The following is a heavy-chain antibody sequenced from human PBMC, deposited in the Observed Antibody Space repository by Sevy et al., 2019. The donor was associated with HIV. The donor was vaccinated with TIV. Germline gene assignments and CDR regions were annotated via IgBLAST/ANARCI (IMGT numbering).Heavy chain of an antibody. Sequence: ASVKVSCRTSGYTFTTYDINWVRQATGQGLEWMGWMNPSRGNTGSAQKFQDRLTMTRDTSTSTAYMELSSLEPQDTAVYYCARRRGFGELLGLGYWGQGTLVTVSS. J-gene: IGHJ4*02. CDR1: GYTFTTYD. CDR2: MNPSRGNT. V-gene: IGHV1-8*01. D-gene: IGHD3-10*01. CDR3: ARRRGFGELLGLGY.